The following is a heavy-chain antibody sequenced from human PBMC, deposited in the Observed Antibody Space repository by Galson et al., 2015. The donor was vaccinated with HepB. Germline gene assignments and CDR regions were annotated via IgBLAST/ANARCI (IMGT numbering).Heavy chain of an antibody. V-gene: IGHV3-33*01. J-gene: IGHJ6*02. CDR2: IWYDGSNK. Sequence: SLRLSCAASGFTFSSYGMHWVRQAPGKGLEWVAVIWYDGSNKYYADSVKGRFTISRDNSKNTLYLQMNSLRAEDTAAYYCARDDDYDYVWGSPYYYYGMDVWGPGTTVTVSS. CDR3: ARDDDYDYVWGSPYYYYGMDV. D-gene: IGHD3-16*01. CDR1: GFTFSSYG.